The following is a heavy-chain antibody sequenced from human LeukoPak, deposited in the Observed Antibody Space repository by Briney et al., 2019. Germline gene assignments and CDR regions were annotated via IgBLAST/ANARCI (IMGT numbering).Heavy chain of an antibody. J-gene: IGHJ3*02. CDR2: INPNSGGT. CDR1: GYTFTGYY. V-gene: IGHV1-2*02. CDR3: ARGSSSRYGAFDI. D-gene: IGHD6-13*01. Sequence: ASVKVSCKTSGYTFTGYYMHWVRQAPGHGLEWMGWINPNSGGTNYAQRFQGRVTMTRDTSISTAYMELSRLRSDDTAVYYCARGSSSRYGAFDIWGQGTMVTVSS.